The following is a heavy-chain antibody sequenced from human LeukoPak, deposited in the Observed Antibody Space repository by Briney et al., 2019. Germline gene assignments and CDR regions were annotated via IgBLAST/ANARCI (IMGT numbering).Heavy chain of an antibody. J-gene: IGHJ4*02. Sequence: SQTLSLTCAIFGDSVSSNSAAWNWIRQSPSRGLEWLGRTYYRSKWYNDYAISMKGRITINPDASKNQFSLQLNSITPEDTAVYYCARDSSAMFDYWGQGTLVAVSS. V-gene: IGHV6-1*01. CDR2: TYYRSKWYN. CDR1: GDSVSSNSAA. D-gene: IGHD2-2*01. CDR3: ARDSSAMFDY.